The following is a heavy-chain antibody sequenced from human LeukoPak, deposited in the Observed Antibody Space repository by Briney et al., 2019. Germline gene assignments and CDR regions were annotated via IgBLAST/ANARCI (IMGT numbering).Heavy chain of an antibody. CDR3: ARVPRPRDPTSSAAHQPFDY. J-gene: IGHJ4*02. CDR2: IIPKGGGT. CDR1: GYTFTDYL. V-gene: IGHV1-2*02. D-gene: IGHD2-2*01. Sequence: ASVKVSCKASGYTFTDYLIHWVRQAPGQGPEWMGWIIPKGGGTKYAQKFQDRVTMTRDTSINTAYMELSGLRPDDTAVYYCARVPRPRDPTSSAAHQPFDYWGQGTLVTVSS.